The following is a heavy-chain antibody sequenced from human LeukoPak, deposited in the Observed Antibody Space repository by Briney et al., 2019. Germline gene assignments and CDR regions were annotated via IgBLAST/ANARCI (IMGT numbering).Heavy chain of an antibody. Sequence: GGSLRLSCTASGFTFSSYAMSWVRQALGKGLKWISAISGSGGSTYYADSVRGWFTFSRDNYKNTLYLQMNSLRAEDTAVYYCARAYDFWSGPSLGYWGQGTLVTVSS. CDR3: ARAYDFWSGPSLGY. J-gene: IGHJ4*02. V-gene: IGHV3-23*01. CDR1: GFTFSSYA. D-gene: IGHD3-3*01. CDR2: ISGSGGST.